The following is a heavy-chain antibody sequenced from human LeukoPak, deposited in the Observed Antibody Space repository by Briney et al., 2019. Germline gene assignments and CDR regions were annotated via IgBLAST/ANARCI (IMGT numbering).Heavy chain of an antibody. CDR2: IYNSGST. CDR3: ASGRDQLTYFQY. J-gene: IGHJ1*01. D-gene: IGHD4/OR15-4a*01. V-gene: IGHV4-59*11. Sequence: SETQSLTCPLDAPFIAIPYSGWIRQHPGKGLQWLGYIYNSGSTNYNPSLKSRVTMSVDTSKNQFSLKLTSVTPADTAVYYCASGRDQLTYFQYWGQGTLATVSS. CDR1: APFIAIPY.